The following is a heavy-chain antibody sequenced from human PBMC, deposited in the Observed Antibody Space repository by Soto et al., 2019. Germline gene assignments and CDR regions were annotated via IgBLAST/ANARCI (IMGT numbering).Heavy chain of an antibody. D-gene: IGHD6-19*01. Sequence: GGSLRLSCAASGFTFSSYAMHWVRQAPGKGLEWVAVISYDGSNKYYADSVKGRFTISRDNSKNTLYLQMNSLRAEDTAVYYCAREDVAGSRSRFDYWGQGTLVTVSS. J-gene: IGHJ4*02. CDR2: ISYDGSNK. CDR1: GFTFSSYA. CDR3: AREDVAGSRSRFDY. V-gene: IGHV3-30-3*01.